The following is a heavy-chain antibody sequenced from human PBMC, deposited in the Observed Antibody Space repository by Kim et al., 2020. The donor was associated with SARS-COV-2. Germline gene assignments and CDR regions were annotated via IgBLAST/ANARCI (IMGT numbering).Heavy chain of an antibody. CDR2: IYYSGST. CDR3: ARDLEAGDFWSGYLGY. V-gene: IGHV4-31*03. Sequence: SETLSLTCTVSGGSISSGGYYWSWIRQHPGKGLEWIGYIYYSGSTYYNPSLKSRVTISVDTSKNQFSLKLSSVTAADTAVYYCARDLEAGDFWSGYLGYWGQGTLVTVSS. CDR1: GGSISSGGYY. J-gene: IGHJ4*02. D-gene: IGHD3-3*01.